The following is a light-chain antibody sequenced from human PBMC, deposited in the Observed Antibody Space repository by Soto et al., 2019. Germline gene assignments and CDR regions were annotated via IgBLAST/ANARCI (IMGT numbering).Light chain of an antibody. J-gene: IGKJ2*01. V-gene: IGKV4-1*01. CDR2: WAS. CDR1: QSVLYSSTNKKY. CDR3: QQYYSTPYT. Sequence: DIVMTQSPDSLAVSLGARATINCKSSQSVLYSSTNKKYLAWYQQKPGQPPKLLIYWASTRESGVPDRFSGSGSGTDFTLTISSLQAEDVAVYYCQQYYSTPYTFGQGTKLEIK.